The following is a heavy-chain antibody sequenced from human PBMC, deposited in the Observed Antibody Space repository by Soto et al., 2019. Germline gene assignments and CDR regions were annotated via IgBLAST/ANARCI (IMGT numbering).Heavy chain of an antibody. V-gene: IGHV3-23*01. CDR3: AGRIAVAGTLAY. D-gene: IGHD6-19*01. Sequence: GGSLRLSCAASGFTFSRFGVTWVRQAPGKGLEWVSVISASGDNTYYADSVKGRFTISRDNSKNTVYLQMNSLRAEDTAVYYCAGRIAVAGTLAYWGQGTLVTVSS. J-gene: IGHJ4*02. CDR1: GFTFSRFG. CDR2: ISASGDNT.